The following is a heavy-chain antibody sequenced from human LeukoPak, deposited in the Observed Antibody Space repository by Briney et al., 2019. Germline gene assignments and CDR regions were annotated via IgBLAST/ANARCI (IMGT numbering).Heavy chain of an antibody. J-gene: IGHJ3*02. CDR2: IKSRTDGGTT. D-gene: IGHD2-15*01. V-gene: IGHV3-15*01. Sequence: AGGSLRLSCAASGFTFSNAWMSWVRQAPGEGLEWVGRIKSRTDGGTTDYAAPVKGRFTISRDDSKNTLYLQMSSLKIEDTAVYYCTTEEIVVVVAANLGAFDIWGQGTMVTVSS. CDR3: TTEEIVVVVAANLGAFDI. CDR1: GFTFSNAW.